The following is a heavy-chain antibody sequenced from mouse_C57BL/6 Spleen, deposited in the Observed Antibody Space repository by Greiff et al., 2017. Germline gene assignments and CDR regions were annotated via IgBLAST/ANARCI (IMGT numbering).Heavy chain of an antibody. CDR2: INPNNGGT. V-gene: IGHV1-22*01. J-gene: IGHJ2*01. CDR1: GYTFTDYN. D-gene: IGHD2-10*02. Sequence: EVKLMESGPELVKPGASVKMSCKASGYTFTDYNMHWVKQSHGKSLEWIGYINPNNGGTSYNQKFKGKATLTVNKSSSTAYMELRSLTSEDSAVYYCAKGEYGVSFDYGGQGTTLTVSS. CDR3: AKGEYGVSFDY.